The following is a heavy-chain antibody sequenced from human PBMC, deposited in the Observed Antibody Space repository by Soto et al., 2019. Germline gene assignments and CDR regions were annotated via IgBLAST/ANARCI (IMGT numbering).Heavy chain of an antibody. J-gene: IGHJ4*02. V-gene: IGHV4-34*01. Sequence: SETLSLTCAVYGGSFSGYYWSWIRQPPGKGLEWIGEINHSGSTNYNPSLKSRVTISVDTSKNQFSLKLSSVTAADTAVYYCARNTFIDAGYDAIDYWGQGTLVTVSS. CDR3: ARNTFIDAGYDAIDY. CDR2: INHSGST. CDR1: GGSFSGYY. D-gene: IGHD5-12*01.